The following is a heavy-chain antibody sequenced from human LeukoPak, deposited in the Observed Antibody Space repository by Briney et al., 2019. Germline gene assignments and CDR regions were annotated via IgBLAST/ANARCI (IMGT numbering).Heavy chain of an antibody. CDR3: ARVGETYYDFWSGYYTKIHYYGMDV. CDR1: GLTFSSYA. Sequence: GGSLRLSCAASGLTFSSYAMSWVRQAPGKGLEWVSGISGSGDGTYYADSVKGRFTISRDNAKNSLYLQMNSLRAEDTAVYYCARVGETYYDFWSGYYTKIHYYGMDVWGQGTTVTVSS. CDR2: ISGSGDGT. D-gene: IGHD3-3*01. V-gene: IGHV3-23*01. J-gene: IGHJ6*02.